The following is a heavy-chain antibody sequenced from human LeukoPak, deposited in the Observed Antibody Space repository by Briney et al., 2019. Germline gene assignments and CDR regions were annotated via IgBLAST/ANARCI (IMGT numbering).Heavy chain of an antibody. Sequence: SETLSLTCTVSGGSISSGGYYWSWIRQHPGKGLEWIGYIYYSGSTYYNPSLKSRVTISVDTSKNRFSLKLSSVTAADTAVYYCATPSPIAVAGSPFDYWGQGTLVTVSS. D-gene: IGHD6-19*01. CDR3: ATPSPIAVAGSPFDY. V-gene: IGHV4-31*03. CDR1: GGSISSGGYY. J-gene: IGHJ4*02. CDR2: IYYSGST.